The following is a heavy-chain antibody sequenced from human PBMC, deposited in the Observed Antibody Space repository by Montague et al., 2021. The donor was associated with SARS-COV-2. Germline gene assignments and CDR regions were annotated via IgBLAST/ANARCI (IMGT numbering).Heavy chain of an antibody. D-gene: IGHD3-10*01. CDR3: VRPLWFGDSDYYFDS. CDR1: GFPFRSYW. V-gene: IGHV3-74*01. CDR2: IKPDGTST. Sequence: FRRLSCAASGFPFRSYWMHWVRQVPGRGLVWVSRIKPDGTSTNYAASVQGRFTISRDNAKDTLSLQMNNLRAEDTAIYYCVRPLWFGDSDYYFDSWGQGTLVTVSS. J-gene: IGHJ4*02.